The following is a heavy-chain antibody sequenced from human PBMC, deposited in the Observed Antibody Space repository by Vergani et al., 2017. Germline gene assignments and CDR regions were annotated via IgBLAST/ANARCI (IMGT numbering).Heavy chain of an antibody. J-gene: IGHJ4*02. Sequence: EVQLLESGGGLVQPGGSLRLSCAASGFTFSSYAMSWVRQAPGEGLEWVSAISGSGGSTYYADSVKGRVTISRDNSKNTLYLQMNSLRAEDTAVYYCAKDLGIAARPFDYWGQGTLVTVSS. D-gene: IGHD6-6*01. CDR1: GFTFSSYA. V-gene: IGHV3-23*01. CDR3: AKDLGIAARPFDY. CDR2: ISGSGGST.